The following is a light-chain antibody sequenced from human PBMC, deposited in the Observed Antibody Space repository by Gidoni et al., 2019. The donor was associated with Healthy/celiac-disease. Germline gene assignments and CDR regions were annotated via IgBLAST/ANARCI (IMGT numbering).Light chain of an antibody. CDR2: GAS. Sequence: EIVMTQSPATLSVSPGERATLSCRASQSVSSNLAWYQQKPGQAPRLLIYGASTRATGIPARFSLQSEDFAVYYCQQYNNWPPLTFGGGTKVEIK. J-gene: IGKJ4*01. CDR3: QQYNNWPPLT. V-gene: IGKV3-15*01. CDR1: QSVSSN.